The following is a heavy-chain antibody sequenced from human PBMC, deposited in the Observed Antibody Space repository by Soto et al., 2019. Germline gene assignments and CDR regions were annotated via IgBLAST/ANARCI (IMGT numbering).Heavy chain of an antibody. Sequence: GGSLRLSCAASGFTFSSYGMHWVRQAPGKGLEWVAVIWYDGSNKYYADSVKGRFTISRDNSKNTLYLQMNSLRAEDTAVYYCAGSYYYDSSGYFDYWGQGTLVTVSS. CDR2: IWYDGSNK. V-gene: IGHV3-33*01. D-gene: IGHD3-22*01. CDR3: AGSYYYDSSGYFDY. J-gene: IGHJ4*02. CDR1: GFTFSSYG.